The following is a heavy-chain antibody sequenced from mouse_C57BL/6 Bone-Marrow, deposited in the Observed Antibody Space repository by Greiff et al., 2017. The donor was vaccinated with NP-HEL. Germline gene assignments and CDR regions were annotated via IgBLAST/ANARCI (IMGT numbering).Heavy chain of an antibody. CDR2: ISSGSSTI. J-gene: IGHJ4*01. D-gene: IGHD2-5*01. CDR1: GFTFSDYG. V-gene: IGHV5-17*01. CDR3: ATYSNYAMDY. Sequence: EVQLVESGGGLVKPGGSLKLSCAASGFTFSDYGMHWVRKAPEKGLEWVAYISSGSSTIYYADTVKGRFTSARDNAKNTLFLQMTSLRSEDTAMYYCATYSNYAMDYWGQGTSVTVSS.